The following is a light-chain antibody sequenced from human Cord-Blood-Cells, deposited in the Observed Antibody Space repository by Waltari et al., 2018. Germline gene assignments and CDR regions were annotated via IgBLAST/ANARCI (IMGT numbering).Light chain of an antibody. V-gene: IGLV6-57*03. CDR2: EDN. CDR1: SGRIARNY. J-gene: IGLJ3*02. CDR3: QSYDSSNHWV. Sequence: NFMLTQPHHVSVSPGKTVTLSCTRISGRIARNYVPWSQQRPASAPTTVINEDNQRPSGVPDRFSGSIDSSSNSASLTISGLKTEDEADYYCQSYDSSNHWVFGGGTKLTVL.